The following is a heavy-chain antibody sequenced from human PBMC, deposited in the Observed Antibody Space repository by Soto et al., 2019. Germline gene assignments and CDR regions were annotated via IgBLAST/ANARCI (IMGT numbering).Heavy chain of an antibody. V-gene: IGHV3-30*03. CDR2: ISHDGSND. J-gene: IGHJ4*02. D-gene: IGHD3-16*01. Sequence: PVGSLRLSCAASGFSFSSYGMHWVRQAPAKGLEWVAFISHDGSNDYYADSVKGRYTISRDNSKNTVYLQMNSLRVEDTAVYYCATDANEYLWEYYFDLWGQGTLVTVSS. CDR1: GFSFSSYG. CDR3: ATDANEYLWEYYFDL.